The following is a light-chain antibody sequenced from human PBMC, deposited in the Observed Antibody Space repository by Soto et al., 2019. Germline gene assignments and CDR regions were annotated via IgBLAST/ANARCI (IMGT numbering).Light chain of an antibody. CDR2: KAS. CDR3: HQYHSYSWT. V-gene: IGKV1-5*03. Sequence: DIPMTQSPSTLSGSVGDRVTITCRASQTISSWLAWYQQKPGKAPKLLIYKASTLKSGVPSRFSGSGSGTEFTLTISSLQPDDFATYYCHQYHSYSWTFGQGTKLDIK. J-gene: IGKJ1*01. CDR1: QTISSW.